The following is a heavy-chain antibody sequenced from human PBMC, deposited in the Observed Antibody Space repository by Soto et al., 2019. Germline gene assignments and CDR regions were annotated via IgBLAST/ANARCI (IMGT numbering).Heavy chain of an antibody. CDR2: APHEGSKE. CDR1: GFTFTRSA. CDR3: ATGEAHYYDTSHY. D-gene: IGHD3-22*01. Sequence: GGSLRLSCVGSGFTFTRSAMHWVRQAPGKGLEWVAVAPHEGSKEQYADSVKGRFAISRDNSKNTLYLQVNSLTVEDTAMYYCATGEAHYYDTSHYWGQGAEVTVSS. V-gene: IGHV3-30*09. J-gene: IGHJ4*02.